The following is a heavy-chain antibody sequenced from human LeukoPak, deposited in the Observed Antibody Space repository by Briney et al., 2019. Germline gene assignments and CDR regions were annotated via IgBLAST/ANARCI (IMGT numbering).Heavy chain of an antibody. Sequence: ASVKVSCKASGDTFSSYAISWLRQAPGQGLEWMGWINPNSGGTNYAQKFQGRVTMTRDTSISTAYMELSRLRSDDTAVYYCARDQGSTGGWSYYYYGMDVWGQGTTVTVSS. CDR3: ARDQGSTGGWSYYYYGMDV. CDR2: INPNSGGT. D-gene: IGHD6-19*01. CDR1: GDTFSSYA. J-gene: IGHJ6*02. V-gene: IGHV1-2*02.